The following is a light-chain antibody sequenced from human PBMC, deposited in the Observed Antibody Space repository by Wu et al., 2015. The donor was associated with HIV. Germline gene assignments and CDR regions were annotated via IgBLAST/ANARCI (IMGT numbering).Light chain of an antibody. V-gene: IGKV3-20*01. CDR1: QSVDNRF. Sequence: EIVLTQSPDTLSLSPGERATLSCRASQSVDNRFLAWYQHKPGQAPRLLIYAASIRATAIPDRFSGSGYGSDLTLTISRLEPEDFAMYYCQSYGSSPPYTFGQGTKLEI. J-gene: IGKJ2*01. CDR3: QSYGSSPPYT. CDR2: AAS.